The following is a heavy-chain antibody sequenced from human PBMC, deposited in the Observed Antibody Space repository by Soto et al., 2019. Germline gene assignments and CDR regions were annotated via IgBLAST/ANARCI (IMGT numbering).Heavy chain of an antibody. V-gene: IGHV4-31*03. J-gene: IGHJ6*02. CDR1: GGSISGGRYS. CDR3: TRGRGFGMEV. Sequence: QVPLQESGPGMTKPSQTLSLTCNVSGGSISGGRYSWNWIRQHPGKVLEWIGNIYDYGNTYYNPSCESRVIISEDTSNNQFSLRLSSVTAADTAVYYCTRGRGFGMEVWGQGTTVTVSS. CDR2: IYDYGNT.